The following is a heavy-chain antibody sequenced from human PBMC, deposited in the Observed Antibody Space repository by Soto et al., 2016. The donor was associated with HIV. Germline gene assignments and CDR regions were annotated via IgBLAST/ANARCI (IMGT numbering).Heavy chain of an antibody. V-gene: IGHV3-66*01. CDR2: MNSGGSR. D-gene: IGHD3-16*02. CDR3: AREGVWGSSRPYYFDH. J-gene: IGHJ4*02. CDR1: GFTVSHNY. Sequence: EVQLVESGGGLVQPGGSLRFSCAASGFTVSHNYMSWVRQAPGKGLEWVSVMNSGGSRYYSDSVRGRFTISRDNSKNTVYLQMNRLRAEDTAVYYCAREGVWGSSRPYYFDHWGQGFVVTVSS.